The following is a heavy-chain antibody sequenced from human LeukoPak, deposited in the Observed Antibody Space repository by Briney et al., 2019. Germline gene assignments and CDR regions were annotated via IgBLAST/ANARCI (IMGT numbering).Heavy chain of an antibody. CDR1: GYTLTELS. CDR3: ATVAYDSSGWGAFDI. Sequence: GASVTVSCKVSGYTLTELSMHWVRQAPGKGLEWMGGFDPEDGETIYAQKFQGRVTMTEDTSTDTAYMELSSLRSEDTAVHYCATVAYDSSGWGAFDIWGQGTMVTVSS. V-gene: IGHV1-24*01. CDR2: FDPEDGET. J-gene: IGHJ3*02. D-gene: IGHD3-22*01.